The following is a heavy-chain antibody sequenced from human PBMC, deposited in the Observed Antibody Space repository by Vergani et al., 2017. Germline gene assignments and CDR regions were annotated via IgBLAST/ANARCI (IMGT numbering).Heavy chain of an antibody. CDR3: ATIGYRRWGYYFDY. Sequence: QVQLQESGPGLVKPSGTLSLTCAVSGDSISSSNCWTWVRQPPPKGLEWCGEICHTEDTKYSTSLKSRVPVSVDESRNLFFLRLNSVIAADTAVYYCATIGYRRWGYYFDYWGQGILVTVSS. CDR1: GDSISSSNC. CDR2: ICHTEDT. V-gene: IGHV4-4*02. D-gene: IGHD2-2*02. J-gene: IGHJ4*02.